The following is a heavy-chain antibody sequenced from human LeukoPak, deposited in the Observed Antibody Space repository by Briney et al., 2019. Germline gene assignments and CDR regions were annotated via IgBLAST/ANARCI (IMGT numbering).Heavy chain of an antibody. CDR2: INPKSGDK. CDR3: ARAGTVMLLDY. Sequence: ASVKVSCKASGYSFTDYYMHWVRQAPGQGLEWMGWINPKSGDKNYAQKFQGRVSMTRDTSISTAYMELSRLTSDDTAVYYCARAGTVMLLDYWGQGTLATVSS. CDR1: GYSFTDYY. D-gene: IGHD3-16*01. J-gene: IGHJ4*02. V-gene: IGHV1-2*02.